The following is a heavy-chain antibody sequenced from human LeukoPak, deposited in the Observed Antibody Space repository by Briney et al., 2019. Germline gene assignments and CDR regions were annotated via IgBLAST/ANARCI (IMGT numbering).Heavy chain of an antibody. V-gene: IGHV4-30-2*06. CDR3: AGYNWNDDEDYYYYYMDV. CDR2: SDHSGGA. Sequence: PSQTLSLTCTVSGGSISSGGYYWSWIRQSPGKGLEWIGESDHSGGADYNPSLKSRLTISVDTSKNQFSLRLRSVTAADTAVYYCAGYNWNDDEDYYYYYMDVWGEGTTVTVSS. J-gene: IGHJ6*03. CDR1: GGSISSGGYY. D-gene: IGHD1-1*01.